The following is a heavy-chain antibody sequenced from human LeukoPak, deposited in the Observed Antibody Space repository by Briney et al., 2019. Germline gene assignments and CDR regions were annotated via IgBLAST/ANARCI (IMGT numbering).Heavy chain of an antibody. CDR3: ARDTTSSGWYIIDY. Sequence: PGGSLRLSCAASGFTFSSYGMHWVRQAPGKGLEWVAVISYDGSNKYYADSVKGRFTISRDNSKNTLYLQMNSLRAEDTAVYYCARDTTSSGWYIIDYWGQGTLVTVSS. CDR1: GFTFSSYG. D-gene: IGHD6-19*01. J-gene: IGHJ4*02. V-gene: IGHV3-30*03. CDR2: ISYDGSNK.